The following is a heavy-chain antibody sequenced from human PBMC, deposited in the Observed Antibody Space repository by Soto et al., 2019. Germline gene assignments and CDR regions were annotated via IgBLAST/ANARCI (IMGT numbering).Heavy chain of an antibody. Sequence: SETLSLTCTVSGGSVSSGSYYWSWIRQPPEKGLEWIGYIYYSGSTNYNPSLKSRVTISVDTSKNQFSLKLSSVTAADTAVYYCARSPFYYSSSLYYYYYYMDVWGKGTTVTVSS. CDR3: ARSPFYYSSSLYYYYYYMDV. CDR2: IYYSGST. J-gene: IGHJ6*03. D-gene: IGHD6-13*01. CDR1: GGSVSSGSYY. V-gene: IGHV4-61*01.